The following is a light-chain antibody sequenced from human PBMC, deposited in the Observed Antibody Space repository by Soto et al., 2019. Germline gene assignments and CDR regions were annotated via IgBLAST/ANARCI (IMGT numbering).Light chain of an antibody. V-gene: IGKV2-30*01. CDR2: TVS. CDR3: MQGTHWPWT. CDR1: QSLVYRDGNTY. Sequence: DVVMTQSPLSLPVTLGQPASISCRSSQSLVYRDGNTYLTWFQQRPGQSPRRLIYTVSNRDSGVPDRFSGSGSGTDFTLKISRVEAEDVGVYYCMQGTHWPWTFGQGTKVEIK. J-gene: IGKJ1*01.